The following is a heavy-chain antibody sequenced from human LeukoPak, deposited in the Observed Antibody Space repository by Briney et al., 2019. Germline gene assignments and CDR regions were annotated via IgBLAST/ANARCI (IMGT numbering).Heavy chain of an antibody. D-gene: IGHD5-24*01. CDR2: TYYRSKWYN. Sequence: SQTLSLTCAISGDSVSGNSTAYNWIRQSPSRGLEWLGRTYYRSKWYNDYAVSVKSRITINPDTSKNQLSLQLNSVTPDDTAVYYCARGGQGDGYSADEAFDLWGQGTMVTVSS. J-gene: IGHJ3*01. CDR1: GDSVSGNSTA. CDR3: ARGGQGDGYSADEAFDL. V-gene: IGHV6-1*01.